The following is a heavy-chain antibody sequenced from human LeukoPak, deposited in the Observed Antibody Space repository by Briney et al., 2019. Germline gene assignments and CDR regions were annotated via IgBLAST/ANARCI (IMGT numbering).Heavy chain of an antibody. Sequence: GGSLRLSCAASGFTIGTNYQSWVRQAPGKGLEWVSVIYSGGNTYSADSVKGRFTISRDNSKNTLYLQMDSLRVEDTAVYYCASNGGNSGIFLQLDYWGQGTLVTVSS. CDR1: GFTIGTNY. CDR3: ASNGGNSGIFLQLDY. V-gene: IGHV3-66*02. D-gene: IGHD7-27*01. CDR2: IYSGGNT. J-gene: IGHJ4*02.